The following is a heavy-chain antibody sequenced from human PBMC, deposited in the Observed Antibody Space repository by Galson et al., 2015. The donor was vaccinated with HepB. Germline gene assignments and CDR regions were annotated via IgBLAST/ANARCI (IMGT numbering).Heavy chain of an antibody. D-gene: IGHD6-6*01. Sequence: SLRLSCAASGFTFSSYGMHWVRQAPGKGLEWVAVISYDGSNKYYADSVKGRFTISRDNSKNTLYLQMNSLRAEDTAVYYCAKDRAGSSTLRNFYYFDYWGQGTLVTVSS. J-gene: IGHJ4*02. CDR2: ISYDGSNK. V-gene: IGHV3-30*18. CDR1: GFTFSSYG. CDR3: AKDRAGSSTLRNFYYFDY.